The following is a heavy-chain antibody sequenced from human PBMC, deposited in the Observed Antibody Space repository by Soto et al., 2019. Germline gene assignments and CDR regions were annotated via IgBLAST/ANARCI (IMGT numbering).Heavy chain of an antibody. J-gene: IGHJ4*02. V-gene: IGHV5-51*01. CDR3: ARPPLPGYSIHFNS. D-gene: IGHD2-15*01. CDR1: VYIFIDYR. Sequence: GESLKISCKASVYIFIDYRIGWVRQMPGKGLEWMGIVYPRDSDTRYSPSFQGQVTISAERSTGTAFLQWRSLKASDTALYYCARPPLPGYSIHFNSWGQGTLVTVSS. CDR2: VYPRDSDT.